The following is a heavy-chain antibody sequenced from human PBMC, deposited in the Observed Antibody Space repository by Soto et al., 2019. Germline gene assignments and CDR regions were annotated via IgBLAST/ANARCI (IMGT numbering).Heavy chain of an antibody. D-gene: IGHD4-17*01. V-gene: IGHV3-33*01. J-gene: IGHJ4*02. CDR2: LWYDGGNR. CDR1: GFTFSSYG. CDR3: ARDSTVPAAGFFDY. Sequence: QVQLVESGGGVVQPGRSLRLSCAASGFTFSSYGMQWVRQAPGKGLEWVAFLWYDGGNRYYADSVKGRFTISRDNSRNTLYVQMNGLRAEDTAVYYCARDSTVPAAGFFDYWGQGTLVTVSS.